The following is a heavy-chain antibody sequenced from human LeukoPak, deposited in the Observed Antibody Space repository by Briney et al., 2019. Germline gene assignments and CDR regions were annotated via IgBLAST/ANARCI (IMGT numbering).Heavy chain of an antibody. Sequence: GGSLRLSCAASGFTVSSNYMSWIRQAPGKGLEWVSVIYSGGSTYYADSVKGRFTISRDNSKNTLYLQMNSLRAEDTAVYYCAREGYYGSDRPFDYWGQGTLVTVSS. J-gene: IGHJ4*02. V-gene: IGHV3-66*01. CDR3: AREGYYGSDRPFDY. D-gene: IGHD3-10*01. CDR2: IYSGGST. CDR1: GFTVSSNY.